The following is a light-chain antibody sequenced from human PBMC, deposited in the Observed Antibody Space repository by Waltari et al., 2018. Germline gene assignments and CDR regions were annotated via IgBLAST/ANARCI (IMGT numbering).Light chain of an antibody. V-gene: IGLV3-19*01. J-gene: IGLJ2*01. Sequence: SSELTQDPAVSVALGQTVRITCQGDSLRTYYAGWYQQKPGQAPLLVIYGINNRPSGIPDRFSGSRSGNTSSLTIRGAQAEDEADYYCNSRDSSGNIVGFGGGTKLTVL. CDR2: GIN. CDR1: SLRTYY. CDR3: NSRDSSGNIVG.